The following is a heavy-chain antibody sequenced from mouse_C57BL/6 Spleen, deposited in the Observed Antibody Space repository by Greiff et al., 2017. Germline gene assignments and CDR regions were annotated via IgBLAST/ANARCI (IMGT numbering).Heavy chain of an antibody. Sequence: QVQLQQPGAELVKPGASVKLSCKASGYTFTSYWMHWVKQRPGQGLAWIGMIHPNSGSTNYNEKFKSKATLTVDKSSSTAYMQLSSLTSEDSAVYYCAREDYGSSYFFDYWGQGTTLTVSS. J-gene: IGHJ2*01. D-gene: IGHD1-1*01. CDR2: IHPNSGST. CDR3: AREDYGSSYFFDY. V-gene: IGHV1-64*01. CDR1: GYTFTSYW.